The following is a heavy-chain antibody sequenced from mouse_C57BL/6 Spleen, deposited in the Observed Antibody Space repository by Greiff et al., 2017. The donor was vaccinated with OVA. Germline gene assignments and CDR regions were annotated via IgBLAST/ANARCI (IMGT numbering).Heavy chain of an antibody. Sequence: VKLQQPGTELVKPGASVKLSCKASGYTFTSYWMHWVKQRPGQGLEWIGNINPSNGGTNYNEKFKSKATLTVDKSSSTAYMQLSSLTSEDSAVYYCAREGYQEDYAMDYWGQGTSVTVSS. CDR1: GYTFTSYW. D-gene: IGHD3-1*01. CDR2: INPSNGGT. CDR3: AREGYQEDYAMDY. J-gene: IGHJ4*01. V-gene: IGHV1-53*01.